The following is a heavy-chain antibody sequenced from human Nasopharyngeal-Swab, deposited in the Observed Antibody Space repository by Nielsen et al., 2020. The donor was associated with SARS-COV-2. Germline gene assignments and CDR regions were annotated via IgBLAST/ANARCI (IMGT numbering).Heavy chain of an antibody. D-gene: IGHD4-11*01. V-gene: IGHV3-9*01. CDR2: INWNSGSK. J-gene: IGHJ4*02. CDR3: ARGTADYSNPSFDY. CDR1: GFTFDDYT. Sequence: GGSLRLSCAASGFTFDDYTMYWVRQRPGEGLKWVSGINWNSGSKGYADSVKGRFTISRDNAKNSLYLLMNTLRSEDTALYYCARGTADYSNPSFDYWGQGTLVTVSS.